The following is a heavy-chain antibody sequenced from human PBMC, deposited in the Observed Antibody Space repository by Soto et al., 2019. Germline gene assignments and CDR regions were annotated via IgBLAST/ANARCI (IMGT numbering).Heavy chain of an antibody. V-gene: IGHV3-53*01. CDR1: GFNVGNLY. CDR3: ARDRNGYDYS. J-gene: IGHJ4*02. D-gene: IGHD5-12*01. CDR2: ISKDGTT. Sequence: VQLVESGGGLIQPGGSLRLSCAASGFNVGNLYMNWVRQAPGKGLQWVSVISKDGTTFYAQSVRGRFTISRDDFKNTVSLEMNSLRPEDTAVYYCARDRNGYDYSWGQGTLVTVSS.